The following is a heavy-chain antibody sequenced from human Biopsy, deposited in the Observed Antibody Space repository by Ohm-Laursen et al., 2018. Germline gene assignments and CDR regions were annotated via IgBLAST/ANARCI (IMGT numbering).Heavy chain of an antibody. D-gene: IGHD1-1*01. Sequence: SLRLSCAASGFTFTDYDISWVRHVPGQGLEWLALISPSSTTIYYADSVRGRFFISRDDAKNSVSLEMSSLRADDTALYFCARNVRLEMTDHSGGTTYSRYFAMDAWGRGTPVTVSS. CDR3: ARNVRLEMTDHSGGTTYSRYFAMDA. CDR1: GFTFTDYD. CDR2: ISPSSTTI. V-gene: IGHV3-11*01. J-gene: IGHJ6*02.